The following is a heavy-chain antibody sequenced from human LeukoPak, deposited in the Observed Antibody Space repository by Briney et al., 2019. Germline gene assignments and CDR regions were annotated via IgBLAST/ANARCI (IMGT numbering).Heavy chain of an antibody. V-gene: IGHV3-23*01. CDR1: GFTFSTYA. CDR3: AKSMTLQWRGFFDL. Sequence: GGSLRLSCAGSGFTFSTYAMSWARQAPGKGLEWVSAISGSGDNTYYADSVRGRFTISRDNSKNTLYLQKNSLRADDTAIYYCAKSMTLQWRGFFDLWGRGTHVTVSS. J-gene: IGHJ2*01. D-gene: IGHD6-19*01. CDR2: ISGSGDNT.